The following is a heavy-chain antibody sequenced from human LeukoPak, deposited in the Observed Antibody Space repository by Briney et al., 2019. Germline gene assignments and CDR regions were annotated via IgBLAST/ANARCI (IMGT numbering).Heavy chain of an antibody. J-gene: IGHJ5*02. CDR1: GHTFTSYD. V-gene: IGHV1-8*01. D-gene: IGHD4-23*01. Sequence: ASVKVSCKASGHTFTSYDINWVRQATGQGLEWMGWMNPNSGNTGYAQKFQGRVTMTRNTSISTAYMELNSLRSEDTAVYYCARGPNKSDGGNSGSAWFDPWGQGTLVTVSS. CDR3: ARGPNKSDGGNSGSAWFDP. CDR2: MNPNSGNT.